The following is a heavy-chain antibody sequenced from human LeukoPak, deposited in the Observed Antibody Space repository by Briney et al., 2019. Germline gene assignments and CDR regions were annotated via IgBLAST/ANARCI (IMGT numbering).Heavy chain of an antibody. CDR1: GFTFSSYA. V-gene: IGHV3-30-3*01. CDR3: ARDSSYPLYDSSGYGMDV. D-gene: IGHD3-22*01. Sequence: GGSLRLSCAASGFTFSSYAMHWVRQAPGKGLEWVAVISYDGSNKYYADSVKGRFTISRDNSKNTLYLQMNSLRAEDTAVYYCARDSSYPLYDSSGYGMDVWGQGTTVTVSS. CDR2: ISYDGSNK. J-gene: IGHJ6*02.